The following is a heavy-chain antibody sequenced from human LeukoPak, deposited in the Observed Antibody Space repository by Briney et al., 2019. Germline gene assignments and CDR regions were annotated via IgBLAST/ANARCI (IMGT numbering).Heavy chain of an antibody. J-gene: IGHJ5*02. V-gene: IGHV4-39*07. Sequence: SSETLSLTCTVSGGSISSSSYYWGWIRQPPGKGLEWIGSIYYSGSTYYNPSLKSRVTISVDTSKNQFSLKLSSVTAADTAVYYCARGDNSWFGELLSGPTPFDPWGQGTLVTVSS. CDR2: IYYSGST. CDR3: ARGDNSWFGELLSGPTPFDP. CDR1: GGSISSSSYY. D-gene: IGHD3-10*01.